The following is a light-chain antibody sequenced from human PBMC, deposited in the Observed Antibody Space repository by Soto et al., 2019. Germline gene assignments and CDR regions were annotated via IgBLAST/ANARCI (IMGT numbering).Light chain of an antibody. V-gene: IGKV3-20*01. Sequence: EIVLTQSRGAVSLSPVERATLFCRASQSVSSSYLAWYQQKAGQAPRLLIYGSSSRATGIPDRFSGSGSGTDFTLTISRLEPEDFAVYYCQHYGSSWTFGQGTKVDIK. CDR3: QHYGSSWT. J-gene: IGKJ1*01. CDR2: GSS. CDR1: QSVSSSY.